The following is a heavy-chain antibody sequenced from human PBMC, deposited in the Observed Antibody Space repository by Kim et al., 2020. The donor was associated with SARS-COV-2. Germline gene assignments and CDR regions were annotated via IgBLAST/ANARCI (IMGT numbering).Heavy chain of an antibody. D-gene: IGHD6-13*01. CDR3: ARDDRRSSLDY. V-gene: IGHV4-4*07. J-gene: IGHJ4*02. CDR1: GGSISGYY. CDR2: LYISGST. Sequence: SETLSLTCTVSGGSISGYYWSWIRQPAGKGLEWIGRLYISGSTNYNPSLKSRVTISEDTSKNQFFLKLSSVTAADTAVYYCARDDRRSSLDYWGQGILVT.